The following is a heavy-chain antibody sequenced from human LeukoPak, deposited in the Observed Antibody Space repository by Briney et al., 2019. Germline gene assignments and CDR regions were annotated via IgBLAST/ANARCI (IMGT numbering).Heavy chain of an antibody. Sequence: SETLSLTCTVSGGSISSHYWSWIRQPAGKGLEWIGRICTSGSTTYNSSLKSRVTISVDTSNNQFSLRLRSVTAADTAMYYCARDGLQGSILWGQGTLVTVST. V-gene: IGHV4-4*07. J-gene: IGHJ4*02. D-gene: IGHD4-11*01. CDR1: GGSISSHY. CDR3: ARDGLQGSIL. CDR2: ICTSGST.